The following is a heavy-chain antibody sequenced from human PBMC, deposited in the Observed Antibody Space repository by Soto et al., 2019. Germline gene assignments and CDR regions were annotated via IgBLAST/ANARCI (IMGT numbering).Heavy chain of an antibody. V-gene: IGHV1-69*13. CDR2: IIPIFGTA. D-gene: IGHD3-9*01. J-gene: IGHJ6*02. Sequence: SVKVSCKASGGTFSSYAISWVRQAPGQGLEWMGGIIPIFGTANYAQKFQGRVTITADESTSTAYMGLSSLRSEDTAVYYCARASLRYFDWSTVYYYYGMDVWGQGTTVTVSS. CDR3: ARASLRYFDWSTVYYYYGMDV. CDR1: GGTFSSYA.